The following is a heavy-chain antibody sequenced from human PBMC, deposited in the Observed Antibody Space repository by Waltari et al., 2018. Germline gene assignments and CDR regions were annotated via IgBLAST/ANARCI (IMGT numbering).Heavy chain of an antibody. CDR2: IYYSGST. V-gene: IGHV4-59*01. CDR3: ARLEWEQDYYFDY. Sequence: QVQLQESGPGLVKPSETLSLTCTVSGGSISSYYWSWIRQPPGKGLEWIGYIYYSGSTNYNPSLKSRVTISVDTSKNQFSLKLSSVTAADTAVYYCARLEWEQDYYFDYWGQGTLVTVSS. J-gene: IGHJ4*02. CDR1: GGSISSYY. D-gene: IGHD1-26*01.